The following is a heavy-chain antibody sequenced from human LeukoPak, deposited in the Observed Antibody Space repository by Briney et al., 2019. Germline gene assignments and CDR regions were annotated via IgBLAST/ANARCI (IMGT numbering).Heavy chain of an antibody. J-gene: IGHJ4*02. V-gene: IGHV1-18*01. Sequence: ASVKVSCKASGYTFTSYGISWVRQAPGQGLEWMGWISACNGNTNYAQKLQGRVTMTTDTSTSTAYMELRSLRSDDTAVYYCAREGTKAAAGTAGVYWGQGTLVTVSS. CDR2: ISACNGNT. CDR3: AREGTKAAAGTAGVY. CDR1: GYTFTSYG. D-gene: IGHD6-13*01.